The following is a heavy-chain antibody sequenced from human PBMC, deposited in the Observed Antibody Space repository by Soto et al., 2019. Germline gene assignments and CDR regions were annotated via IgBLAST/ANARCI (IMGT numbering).Heavy chain of an antibody. CDR3: VRGLAYSCGWDHYYYYYGMDV. Sequence: QVQLVQSGAEVKKPGSSVKVSCKASGGTFSSYAISWVRQAPGQGLEWMGGIIPIFGTANYAQKFQGRVTITADKSTSTAYMELSSLRSEDTAVYYCVRGLAYSCGWDHYYYYYGMDVWGQGTTVTVSS. CDR1: GGTFSSYA. CDR2: IIPIFGTA. V-gene: IGHV1-69*06. J-gene: IGHJ6*02. D-gene: IGHD6-19*01.